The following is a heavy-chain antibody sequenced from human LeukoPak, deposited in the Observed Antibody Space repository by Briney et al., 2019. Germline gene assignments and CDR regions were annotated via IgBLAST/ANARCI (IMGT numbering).Heavy chain of an antibody. D-gene: IGHD3/OR15-3a*01. CDR3: ARDVVGPNRWVYGMDV. V-gene: IGHV3-53*01. CDR2: IYSGGST. J-gene: IGHJ6*02. CDR1: GLIVSSNY. Sequence: GGSLRLSCAASGLIVSSNYMTWVRQAPGKGLEWVSVIYSGGSTYYADSVKGRFTISRDNSKNTVYLQINSLRAEDTAVYYCARDVVGPNRWVYGMDVWGQGTTVTVSS.